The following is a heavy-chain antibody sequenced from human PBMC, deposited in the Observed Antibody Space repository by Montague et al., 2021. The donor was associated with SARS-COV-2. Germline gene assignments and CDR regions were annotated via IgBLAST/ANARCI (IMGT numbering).Heavy chain of an antibody. CDR1: GGSISTYY. V-gene: IGHV4-59*01. J-gene: IGHJ6*02. CDR3: ARLPYGNSYGMDV. Sequence: SETLSLTCTVSGGSISTYYWNWIRQFPGKGLEWIGYIDYSGSTNYNPSLKSRVIISVDRSKIQFSLKLNSVTAADTAIYYCARLPYGNSYGMDVWGQGTTVTVSS. D-gene: IGHD4-17*01. CDR2: IDYSGST.